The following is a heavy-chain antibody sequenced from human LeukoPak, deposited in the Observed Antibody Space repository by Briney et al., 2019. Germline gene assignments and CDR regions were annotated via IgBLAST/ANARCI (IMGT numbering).Heavy chain of an antibody. CDR2: INPSGGTR. CDR3: ARGHDGSGFFDY. Sequence: ASVKVSCKASGYTFTSYYMHWVRQAPGQGPEWMGIINPSGGTRMYAQKFQDRATMTRDMSTSTVYLDLSSLSSEDTAVYYCARGHDGSGFFDYWGQGTLVTVSS. CDR1: GYTFTSYY. D-gene: IGHD3-22*01. V-gene: IGHV1-46*01. J-gene: IGHJ4*02.